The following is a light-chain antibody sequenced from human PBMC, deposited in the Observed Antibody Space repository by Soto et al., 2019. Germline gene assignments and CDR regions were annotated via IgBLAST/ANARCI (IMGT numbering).Light chain of an antibody. CDR2: GRK. CDR1: TSNIGTYG. V-gene: IGLV1-40*01. CDR3: HSYDSSLDAFV. J-gene: IGLJ1*01. Sequence: QSVLTQPPSVSGAPGQKVSIACTGSTSNIGTYGVPWYQDLPGSAPKLLIYGRKNRPSGVPDRFSGSKSDTSASLAITGLQSEDEADYYCHSYDSSLDAFVFGTGTKVTVL.